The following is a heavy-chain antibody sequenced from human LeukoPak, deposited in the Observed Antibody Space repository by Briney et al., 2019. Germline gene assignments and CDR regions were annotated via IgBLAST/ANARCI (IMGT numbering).Heavy chain of an antibody. CDR1: GCTFSSYE. Sequence: GESLKISCAASGCTFSSYEMNWVRQPPGKGLEWCSYISSSGSTIYYADSVKGRFTISRDNAKTSLYLQMNSLTAEDTAVYYCARDQIGEADAFDIWGQGTMVTVSS. J-gene: IGHJ3*02. V-gene: IGHV3-48*03. CDR2: ISSSGSTI. D-gene: IGHD3-10*01. CDR3: ARDQIGEADAFDI.